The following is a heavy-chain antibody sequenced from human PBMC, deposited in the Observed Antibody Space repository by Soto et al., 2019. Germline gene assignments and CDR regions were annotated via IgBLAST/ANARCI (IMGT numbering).Heavy chain of an antibody. J-gene: IGHJ4*02. D-gene: IGHD6-13*01. V-gene: IGHV4-31*03. CDR3: ARVISPRVSSWYYYVDY. CDR2: IYYSGST. CDR1: GGSISSGGYY. Sequence: QVQLQESGPGLVKPSQTLSLTCTVSGGSISSGGYYWSWIRQHPGKGLEWIGYIYYSGSTYYNPXLKCRVTIAVXXSXNXXSLQLSSVTAADTAVYYCARVISPRVSSWYYYVDYWGQGTLVTVSS.